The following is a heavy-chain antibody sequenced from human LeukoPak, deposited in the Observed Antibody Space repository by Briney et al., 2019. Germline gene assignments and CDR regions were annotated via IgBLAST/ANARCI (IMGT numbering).Heavy chain of an antibody. CDR2: ISSNGGST. CDR3: ARGTSPWNDPGAFDI. Sequence: GGSLRLSCAASGFTFSSYAMHWVRQAPGKGLEYVSAISSNGGSTYYANSVKGRFTISRDNSKNTLYLQMGSLRAEDMAVYYCARGTSPWNDPGAFDIWGQGTMVTVSS. J-gene: IGHJ3*02. V-gene: IGHV3-64*01. D-gene: IGHD1-1*01. CDR1: GFTFSSYA.